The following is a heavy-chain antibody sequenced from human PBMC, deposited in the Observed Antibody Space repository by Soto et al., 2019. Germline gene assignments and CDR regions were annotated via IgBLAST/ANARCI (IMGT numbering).Heavy chain of an antibody. CDR2: INAGNCNT. V-gene: IGHV1-3*01. Sequence: ASVKVSCKASGNTFSTYAMHWVRQAPGQSLEWLVWINAGNCNTKYSQKFQGRVTIARDTSASTAYMELSSLRSEDTAVYYCAREAYPTTVTTRFWFDPWGQGTLVTVSS. D-gene: IGHD4-4*01. CDR1: GNTFSTYA. CDR3: AREAYPTTVTTRFWFDP. J-gene: IGHJ5*02.